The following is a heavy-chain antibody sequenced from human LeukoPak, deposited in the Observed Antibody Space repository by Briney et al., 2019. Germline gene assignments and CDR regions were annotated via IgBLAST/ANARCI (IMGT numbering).Heavy chain of an antibody. Sequence: ASVKVSCKASGYTFTSYGISWVRQAPGQGLEWMGWISAYNGNTNYAQKLQGRVTMTTDTSTSTAYMELRSLRSDDTAVYYCARVRSEYSSSLGAFDIWGQGTMVTVSS. CDR3: ARVRSEYSSSLGAFDI. V-gene: IGHV1-18*01. CDR1: GYTFTSYG. CDR2: ISAYNGNT. J-gene: IGHJ3*02. D-gene: IGHD6-6*01.